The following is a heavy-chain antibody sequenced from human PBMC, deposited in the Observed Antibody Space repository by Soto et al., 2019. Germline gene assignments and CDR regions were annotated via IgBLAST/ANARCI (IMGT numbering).Heavy chain of an antibody. D-gene: IGHD6-13*01. CDR1: GGSISSGGYY. CDR3: ARAKKGIAAAENWFDP. V-gene: IGHV4-31*03. J-gene: IGHJ5*02. Sequence: PSETLSLTCTVSGGSISSGGYYWSWIRQHPGKGLEWIGYIYYSGSTYYNPSLKSRVTISVDTSMNQFSLKLSSVTAADTAVYYCARAKKGIAAAENWFDPWGQGTLVTVSS. CDR2: IYYSGST.